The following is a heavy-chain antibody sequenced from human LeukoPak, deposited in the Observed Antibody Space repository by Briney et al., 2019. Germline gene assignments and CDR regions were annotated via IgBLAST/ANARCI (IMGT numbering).Heavy chain of an antibody. CDR2: INQDGSVK. V-gene: IGHV3-7*01. Sequence: GGSLRLSCADSGFTFSSSWMTWVREAPGKGLEWVANINQDGSVKHYVDSMKGRFTISRDNAKNSLFLQMNSLRAEDTAVYFCASGDVFNYWGQGTLVTVSS. CDR3: ASGDVFNY. J-gene: IGHJ4*02. D-gene: IGHD4-17*01. CDR1: GFTFSSSW.